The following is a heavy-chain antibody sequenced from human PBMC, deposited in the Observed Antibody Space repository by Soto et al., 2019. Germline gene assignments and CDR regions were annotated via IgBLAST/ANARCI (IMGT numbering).Heavy chain of an antibody. D-gene: IGHD3-22*01. CDR1: GFTFGDYA. V-gene: IGHV3-49*03. J-gene: IGHJ6*03. CDR3: NRGTTYYDDDCDYSYYMDV. CDR2: IRSKGYGART. Sequence: EVQLLESGGGLVQPGRSLRLSCTASGFTFGDYAMSWFRQAPGKGLEWVGFIRSKGYGARTEYAASVEGRFTSSSDYSKSTAYLQMNSMKTEDAGVYYCNRGTTYYDDDCDYSYYMDVWGKGTTVTVSS.